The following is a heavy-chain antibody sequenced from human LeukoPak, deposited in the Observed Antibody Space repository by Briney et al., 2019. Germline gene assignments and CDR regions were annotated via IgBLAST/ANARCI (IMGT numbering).Heavy chain of an antibody. J-gene: IGHJ4*02. CDR3: TRGDTVPNAKYYSDS. CDR1: GFSFGDYA. D-gene: IGHD2-8*01. CDR2: IRSEIYDGTA. V-gene: IGHV3-49*04. Sequence: GRSLRLSCTASGFSFGDYAINWVRQAPGKGLEWVGLIRSEIYDGTAVYAASVGGRFTVSRDDPTTTAYLQMNSLKTEDTAVYFCTRGDTVPNAKYYSDSWGQGTLVTVSS.